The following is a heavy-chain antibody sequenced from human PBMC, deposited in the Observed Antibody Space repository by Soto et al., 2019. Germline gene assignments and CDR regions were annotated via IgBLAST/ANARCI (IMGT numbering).Heavy chain of an antibody. V-gene: IGHV1-8*01. Sequence: QVQLVQSGAEVKKPGASVKVSCKASGYTFTNSDINWVRQAPGQGLEWMGWMNPDSGHAAYAQKFHGRVTVTTSTSTSTVYMEMRSLGSEDTAVYYCARRPHCSGGICYYGLDNWGQGTLVTVSS. D-gene: IGHD2-15*01. CDR2: MNPDSGHA. CDR1: GYTFTNSD. CDR3: ARRPHCSGGICYYGLDN. J-gene: IGHJ4*02.